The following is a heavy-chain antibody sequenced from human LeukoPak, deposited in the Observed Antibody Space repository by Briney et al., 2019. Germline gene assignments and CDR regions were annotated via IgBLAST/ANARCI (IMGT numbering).Heavy chain of an antibody. CDR3: ARGEDSSGYFTPGSFDY. D-gene: IGHD3-22*01. V-gene: IGHV4-59*01. CDR1: GGSISSYY. J-gene: IGHJ4*02. CDR2: IYYSGST. Sequence: SETLSLTCTVSGGSISSYYWSWIRQPPGKGLEWIGYIYYSGSTNYNPSLKSRVTISVDTSKNQFSLKLSSVTAADTAVYYCARGEDSSGYFTPGSFDYWGQGTLVTVSS.